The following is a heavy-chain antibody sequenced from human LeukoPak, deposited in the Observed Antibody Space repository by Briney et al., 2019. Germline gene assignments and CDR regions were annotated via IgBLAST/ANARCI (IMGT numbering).Heavy chain of an antibody. D-gene: IGHD2-2*01. V-gene: IGHV3-20*04. CDR1: GFTFDDYG. CDR2: INWNGGST. Sequence: GGSLRLSCAASGFTFDDYGMSWVRQAPGKGLEWVSGINWNGGSTGYADSVKGRFTISRDNAKNSLYLQMNSLRAEDTALYYCARFVGYCSSTSCYWDYWGQGTLVSVSS. CDR3: ARFVGYCSSTSCYWDY. J-gene: IGHJ4*02.